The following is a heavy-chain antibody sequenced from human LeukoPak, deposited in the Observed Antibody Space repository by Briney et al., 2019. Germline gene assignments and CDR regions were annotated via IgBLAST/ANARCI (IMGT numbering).Heavy chain of an antibody. J-gene: IGHJ4*02. Sequence: GGSLRLSCAASGFTFSSYSMNWVRQAPGKGLEWVSYISSSSSIIYYADSVKGRFTISRDNAKNSLYLQMNSLRAEDTAVYYCARGAWEVADYFDYWGQGTLVTVSS. CDR1: GFTFSSYS. CDR3: ARGAWEVADYFDY. D-gene: IGHD1-26*01. CDR2: ISSSSSII. V-gene: IGHV3-48*01.